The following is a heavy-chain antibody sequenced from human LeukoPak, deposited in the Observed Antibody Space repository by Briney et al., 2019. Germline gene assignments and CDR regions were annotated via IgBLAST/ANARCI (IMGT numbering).Heavy chain of an antibody. V-gene: IGHV1-69*01. CDR1: GDTFNNYN. D-gene: IGHD1-1*01. CDR3: ATDPPGEFDY. J-gene: IGHJ4*02. CDR2: ITPIFGTA. Sequence: ASVKVSCKASGDTFNNYNVNWVRQAPGQGLEWMGGITPIFGTANYAQKFQGRVTITAAESTSTAYLELRSLTSEDTAVYFCATDPPGEFDYWGQGTLVTVSS.